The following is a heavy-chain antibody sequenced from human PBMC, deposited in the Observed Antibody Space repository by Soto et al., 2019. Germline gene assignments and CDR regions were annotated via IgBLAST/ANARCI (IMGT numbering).Heavy chain of an antibody. CDR2: IYAVDSDT. Sequence: GEPLRISWKGSGNSFTNYWIGWVRQMPGKGLEWMGIIYAVDSDTKYSPSFQGQVTISADKSISTAYLQWSSLEASDTAMYYCATLDRSNSWSGFDYWGQGTLVTVSS. CDR3: ATLDRSNSWSGFDY. J-gene: IGHJ4*02. D-gene: IGHD6-13*01. V-gene: IGHV5-51*01. CDR1: GNSFTNYW.